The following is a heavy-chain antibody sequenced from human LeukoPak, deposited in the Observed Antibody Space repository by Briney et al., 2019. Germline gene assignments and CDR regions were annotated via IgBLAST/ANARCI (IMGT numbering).Heavy chain of an antibody. CDR1: GFTVSSNY. D-gene: IGHD3-22*01. CDR2: IYSGGST. CDR3: AKDEAGDGDSSGLLDY. V-gene: IGHV3-53*05. J-gene: IGHJ4*02. Sequence: GGSLRLSCAASGFTVSSNYMSWVRQAPGKGLEWVSVIYSGGSTYYADSVKGRFTISRDNAKNSLYLQMNSLRAEDTALYYCAKDEAGDGDSSGLLDYWGQGTLVTVSS.